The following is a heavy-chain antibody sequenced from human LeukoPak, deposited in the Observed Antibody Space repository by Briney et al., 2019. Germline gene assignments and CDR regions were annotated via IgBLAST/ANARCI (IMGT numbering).Heavy chain of an antibody. V-gene: IGHV4-31*03. CDR2: IYYTGST. D-gene: IGHD1-26*01. CDR3: ARVPYYGGETRSFDY. CDR1: GGSITSGGYY. Sequence: SQTLSLTRTVSGGSITSGGYYWSWIRQHPGKGLEWIGYIYYTGSTYYNPSLKSRVTISVDTSKNQFSLKLSSVTAADTAVYYCARVPYYGGETRSFDYWGQGTLVTVSS. J-gene: IGHJ4*02.